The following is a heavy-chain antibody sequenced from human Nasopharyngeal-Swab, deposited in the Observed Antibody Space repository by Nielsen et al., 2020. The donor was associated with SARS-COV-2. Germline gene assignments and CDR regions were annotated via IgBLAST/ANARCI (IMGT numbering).Heavy chain of an antibody. D-gene: IGHD3-22*01. CDR2: ISSSSTI. V-gene: IGHV3-48*02. CDR1: GFTFSSYS. CDR3: ARGLRPYYYDSSGRLDY. Sequence: GESLKISCAASGFTFSSYSMNWVRQAPGKGLEWVSYISSSSTIYYADSVKGRFTISRDNAKNSLYLQMNSLRDEDTAVYYCARGLRPYYYDSSGRLDYWGQGTLVTVSS. J-gene: IGHJ4*02.